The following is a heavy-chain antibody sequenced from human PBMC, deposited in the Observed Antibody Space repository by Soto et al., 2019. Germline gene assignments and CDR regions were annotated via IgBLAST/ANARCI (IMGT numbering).Heavy chain of an antibody. Sequence: GASVKVSCKASGYTFTSYGISWVRQAPGQGLEWMGWISAYNGNTNYAQKLQGRVTMTTDTSTSTAYMELRSLRSDDTAVYYCARDRYYGSGWTKGGQPPLDYWGQGTLVTVSS. CDR3: ARDRYYGSGWTKGGQPPLDY. V-gene: IGHV1-18*01. CDR2: ISAYNGNT. CDR1: GYTFTSYG. D-gene: IGHD3-10*01. J-gene: IGHJ4*02.